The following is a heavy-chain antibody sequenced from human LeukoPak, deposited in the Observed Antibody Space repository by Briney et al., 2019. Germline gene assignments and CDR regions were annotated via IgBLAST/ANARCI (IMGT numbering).Heavy chain of an antibody. Sequence: ASVKVSCKASGGTFSSYAISWVRQAPGQGLEWMGGIIPIFGTANYAQKFQGRVTITADESTSTAYMELSSLRSEDTAVYYCARSRGYCSSTSCSLRPYCYYMDVWGKGTTVTVSS. J-gene: IGHJ6*03. D-gene: IGHD2-2*01. V-gene: IGHV1-69*13. CDR1: GGTFSSYA. CDR3: ARSRGYCSSTSCSLRPYCYYMDV. CDR2: IIPIFGTA.